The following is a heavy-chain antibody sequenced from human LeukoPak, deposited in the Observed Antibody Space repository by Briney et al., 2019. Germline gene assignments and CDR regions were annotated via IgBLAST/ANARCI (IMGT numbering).Heavy chain of an antibody. CDR1: GFTVSSNY. V-gene: IGHV3-66*01. J-gene: IGHJ5*02. D-gene: IGHD2/OR15-2a*01. Sequence: PGGSLRLSCAASGFTVSSNYMSWVRQAPGKGLEWVSVIYSGGSTYYADSVKGRFTISRDNSKNTLYLQMNSLRAEDTAVYYCAKALNGGTQREYDPWGQGTLVTVSS. CDR3: AKALNGGTQREYDP. CDR2: IYSGGST.